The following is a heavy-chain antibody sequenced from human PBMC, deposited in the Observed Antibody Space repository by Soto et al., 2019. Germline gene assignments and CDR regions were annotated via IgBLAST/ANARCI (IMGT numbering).Heavy chain of an antibody. D-gene: IGHD5-12*01. CDR3: ARHRRVIESGYYNYYYDRKDV. CDR1: GGSISSSSYY. CDR2: IYYSGST. Sequence: SETLSLTCTVSGGSISSSSYYWGWIRQPPGKGLEWIGSIYYSGSTYYNPSLKSRVTISVDTSKNQFSLKLSSVTAADTAVYYCARHRRVIESGYYNYYYDRKDVWGQGTTVTVSS. J-gene: IGHJ6*02. V-gene: IGHV4-39*01.